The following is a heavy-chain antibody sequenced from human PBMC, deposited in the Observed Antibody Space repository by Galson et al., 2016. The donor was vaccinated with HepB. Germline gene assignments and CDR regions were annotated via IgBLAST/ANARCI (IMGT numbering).Heavy chain of an antibody. D-gene: IGHD3-10*01. CDR3: ATVSYGGLLS. CDR2: VNPAASNT. CDR1: AASFIHW. J-gene: IGHJ4*02. V-gene: IGHV5-51*01. Sequence: QSGAEVKKPGESLKISRKGSAASFIHWIGWVRQPPGKGLEYMATVNPAASNTASCSPSFQGQVTISGDMSVTTVYLHWSSLKASDTAIYYCATVSYGGLLSWGQGTLVTVSS.